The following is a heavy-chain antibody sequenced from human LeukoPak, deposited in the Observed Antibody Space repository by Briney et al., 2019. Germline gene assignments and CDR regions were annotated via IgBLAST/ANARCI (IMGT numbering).Heavy chain of an antibody. Sequence: SETLSLTCTVSGYSISSGYYWGWIRQPPGKGLEWIGSIYHSGSTYYNPSLKSRVTISVDTSKNQFSLKLSSVTAADTAVYYCARGPAAGWVGYWGQGTLVTVSS. CDR3: ARGPAAGWVGY. V-gene: IGHV4-38-2*02. J-gene: IGHJ4*02. CDR2: IYHSGST. D-gene: IGHD6-13*01. CDR1: GYSISSGYY.